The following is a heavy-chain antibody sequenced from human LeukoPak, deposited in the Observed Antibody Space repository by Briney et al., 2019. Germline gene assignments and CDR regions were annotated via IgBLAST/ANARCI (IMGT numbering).Heavy chain of an antibody. J-gene: IGHJ5*02. CDR2: VSAYNGNT. V-gene: IGHV1-18*01. Sequence: PGASVKVSCKASGYTFTSYGISWVRQAPGQGLEWMGWVSAYNGNTNYAQKLQGRVTMTTDTSTSTAYMELRSLRSDDTAVYYCARATPPEQLDPLGPWGQGTLATVSS. CDR3: ARATPPEQLDPLGP. CDR1: GYTFTSYG. D-gene: IGHD6-13*01.